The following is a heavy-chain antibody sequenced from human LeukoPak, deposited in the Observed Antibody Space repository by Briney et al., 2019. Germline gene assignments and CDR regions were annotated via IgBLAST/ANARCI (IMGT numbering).Heavy chain of an antibody. CDR3: ASLLRSGWFGLYYFDY. J-gene: IGHJ4*02. V-gene: IGHV4-39*01. D-gene: IGHD6-19*01. CDR1: GGSISSSSYY. CDR2: IYYSGST. Sequence: PSETLSLTCTVSGGSISSSSYYWGWIRQPPGKGLEWIGGIYYSGSTYYNPSLKSRVTISVDTSKNQFSLKLSSVTAADTAVYYCASLLRSGWFGLYYFDYWGQGTLVSVSS.